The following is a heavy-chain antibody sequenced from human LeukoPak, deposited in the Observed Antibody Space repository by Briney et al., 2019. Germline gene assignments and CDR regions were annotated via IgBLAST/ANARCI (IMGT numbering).Heavy chain of an antibody. J-gene: IGHJ4*02. Sequence: SVKVSCKASGGTFSSYAISWVRQAPGQGLEWMGRIIPISGIANYAQKFQGRVTITADKSTSTAYMELSSLRSEDTAVYYCAREYDFWSGYSHWGQGTLVTVSS. CDR1: GGTFSSYA. CDR2: IIPISGIA. D-gene: IGHD3-3*01. CDR3: AREYDFWSGYSH. V-gene: IGHV1-69*04.